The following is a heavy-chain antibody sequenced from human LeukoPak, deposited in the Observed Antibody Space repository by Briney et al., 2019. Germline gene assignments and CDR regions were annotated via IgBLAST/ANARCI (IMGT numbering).Heavy chain of an antibody. D-gene: IGHD2-2*01. Sequence: SETLSLTCTVSGGSIGSGRNYWAWIRPPPGKGLEWIGSIYNSWSTSYNPSLKSRVAMSVDTSKNQFSLRLSSVTAADTAVYYCARNITSLIPAGYFDYWGQGTLVAVS. CDR2: IYNSWST. J-gene: IGHJ4*02. V-gene: IGHV4-39*01. CDR3: ARNITSLIPAGYFDY. CDR1: GGSIGSGRNY.